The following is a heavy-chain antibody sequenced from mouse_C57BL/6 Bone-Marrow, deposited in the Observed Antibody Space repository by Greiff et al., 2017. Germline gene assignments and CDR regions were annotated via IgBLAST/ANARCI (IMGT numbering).Heavy chain of an antibody. CDR1: GFNIKDDY. D-gene: IGHD1-1*01. V-gene: IGHV14-4*01. J-gene: IGHJ2*01. CDR3: TTLLLRSPFDY. Sequence: EVKLQESGAELVRPGASVKLSCTASGFNIKDDYMHWVKQRPEQGLEWIGWIDPENGDTEYASKFQGQATITADTSSNTAYLQLSSLTSEDTAVYYCTTLLLRSPFDYWGQGTTLTVSS. CDR2: IDPENGDT.